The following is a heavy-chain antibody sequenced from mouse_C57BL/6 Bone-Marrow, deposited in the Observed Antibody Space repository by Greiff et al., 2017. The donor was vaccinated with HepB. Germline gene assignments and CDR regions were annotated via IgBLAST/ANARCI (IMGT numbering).Heavy chain of an antibody. Sequence: EVKLMESGGGLVQPGGSLKLSCAASGFTFSDYGMAWVRQAPRKGPEWVAFISNLAYSINYADTVTGRFTISRENAKNTLYMEMSSVKSEDTAKYYCARRGSKMVTGDYYAMDYWGQGTSVTVSS. CDR1: GFTFSDYG. D-gene: IGHD2-3*01. J-gene: IGHJ4*01. V-gene: IGHV5-15*01. CDR2: ISNLAYSI. CDR3: ARRGSKMVTGDYYAMDY.